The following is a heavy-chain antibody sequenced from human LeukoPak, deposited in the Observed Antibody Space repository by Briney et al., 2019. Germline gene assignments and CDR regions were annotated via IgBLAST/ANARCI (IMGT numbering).Heavy chain of an antibody. J-gene: IGHJ6*02. CDR1: GFTFSSYA. V-gene: IGHV3-23*01. Sequence: PRGSLRLSCAASGFTFSSYAMSWVRQAPGKGLEWVSGISGSGGSTYYADSVKGRFTISRDNSKNTLYLQMNSLRAEDTAVYYCAKGQGQLGYCSGGSCSNYGMDVWGQGTTVTVSS. CDR3: AKGQGQLGYCSGGSCSNYGMDV. D-gene: IGHD2-15*01. CDR2: ISGSGGST.